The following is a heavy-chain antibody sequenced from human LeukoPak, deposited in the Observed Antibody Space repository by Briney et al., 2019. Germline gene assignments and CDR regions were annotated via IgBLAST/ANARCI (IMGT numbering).Heavy chain of an antibody. CDR1: GGTFSSYA. V-gene: IGHV1-69*04. Sequence: SVTVSCKASGGTFSSYAMTWVRQAPGQGLEWLGRIIPLLGITNYAQKFQGRVTITADKYTSTAYMELSSLRSGDTALYYCARDGGYCSGGRCLGLCWFDPWGQGTLVTVSS. J-gene: IGHJ5*02. D-gene: IGHD2-15*01. CDR2: IIPLLGIT. CDR3: ARDGGYCSGGRCLGLCWFDP.